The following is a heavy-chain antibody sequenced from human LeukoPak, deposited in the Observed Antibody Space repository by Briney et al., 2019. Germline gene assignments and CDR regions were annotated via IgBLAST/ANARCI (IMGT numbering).Heavy chain of an antibody. D-gene: IGHD4-17*01. CDR1: GFTFSSYS. Sequence: GGSLRLSCAASGFTFSSYSMNWVRQAPGKGLEWVSSISSSSSYIYYADSVKGRFTISRDNAKNSLYLQMNSLRAEDTAVYYCARENYGDSTRYNWFDPWGQGTLVTVSS. CDR3: ARENYGDSTRYNWFDP. CDR2: ISSSSSYI. V-gene: IGHV3-21*01. J-gene: IGHJ5*02.